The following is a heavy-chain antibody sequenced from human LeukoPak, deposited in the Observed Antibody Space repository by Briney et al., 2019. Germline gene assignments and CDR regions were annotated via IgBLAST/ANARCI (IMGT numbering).Heavy chain of an antibody. CDR1: GYTFTGYY. CDR2: ISTYSGNT. D-gene: IGHD3-10*01. J-gene: IGHJ6*02. Sequence: ASVKVSCKASGYTFTGYYMHWVRQAPGQGLEWMGWISTYSGNTNYAQKFQGRVTLTTDTSTSTAYMELKSLRSDDTAVYYCARDITMVPDVWGQGTTVTVSS. V-gene: IGHV1-18*04. CDR3: ARDITMVPDV.